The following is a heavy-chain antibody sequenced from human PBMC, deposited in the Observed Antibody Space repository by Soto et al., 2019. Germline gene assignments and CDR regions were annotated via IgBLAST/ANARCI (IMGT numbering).Heavy chain of an antibody. CDR1: GFTFSSYS. CDR3: ARDLEGWGWDERGYYGMDV. J-gene: IGHJ6*02. D-gene: IGHD6-19*01. CDR2: ISSSSSYI. V-gene: IGHV3-21*01. Sequence: PGGSLRLSCAASGFTFSSYSMNWVRQAPGKGLEWVSSISSSSSYIYYADSVKGRFTICRDNAKNSLYLQMNSLRAEDTAVYYCARDLEGWGWDERGYYGMDVWGQGTTVTVSS.